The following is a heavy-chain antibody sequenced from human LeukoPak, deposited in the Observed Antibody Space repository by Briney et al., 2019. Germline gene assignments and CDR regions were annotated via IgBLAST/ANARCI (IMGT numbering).Heavy chain of an antibody. J-gene: IGHJ4*02. CDR3: AKDYIAAAGTFFDY. CDR2: ISGSGGST. D-gene: IGHD6-13*01. CDR1: GFTFSSYA. Sequence: GGSLRLSCAASGFTFSSYAMCWVRQPPGKGLEWVSAISGSGGSTYYADSVKGRFTISRDNSKNTLYLQMNSLRAEDTAVYYCAKDYIAAAGTFFDYWGQGTLVTVSS. V-gene: IGHV3-23*01.